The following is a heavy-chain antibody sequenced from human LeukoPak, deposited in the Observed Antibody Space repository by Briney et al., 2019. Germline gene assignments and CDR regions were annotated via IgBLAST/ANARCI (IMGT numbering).Heavy chain of an antibody. V-gene: IGHV3-72*01. CDR1: GFTFSDYY. Sequence: GGALRLSCAASGFTFSDYYMDWVRQALGKGLEWVGRTRNKGNSYTTEYAASVKGRFTISGDDAKNSLYLQMNSLKTEDTAVYYCTRGLGDWGQGTLVTVSS. D-gene: IGHD2-21*01. J-gene: IGHJ4*02. CDR3: TRGLGD. CDR2: TRNKGNSYTT.